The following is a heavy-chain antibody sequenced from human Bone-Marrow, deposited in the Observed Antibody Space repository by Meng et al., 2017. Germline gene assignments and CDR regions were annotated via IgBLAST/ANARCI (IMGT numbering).Heavy chain of an antibody. CDR3: ARSRSGSYYHYFDY. D-gene: IGHD3-10*01. CDR1: GYTFTGYY. V-gene: IGHV1-2*02. Sequence: ASVKVSCKASGYTFTGYYMHWVRQAPGQGLEWMGWINPNSGGTNYAQKFQGRVTMTRATSISTASMELSRLRSDDTAVYYCARSRSGSYYHYFDYWGQGTLDTVSS. CDR2: INPNSGGT. J-gene: IGHJ4*02.